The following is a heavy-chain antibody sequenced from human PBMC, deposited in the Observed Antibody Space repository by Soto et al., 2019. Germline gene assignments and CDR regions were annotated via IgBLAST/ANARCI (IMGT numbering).Heavy chain of an antibody. CDR1: GFTGSRNY. V-gene: IGHV3-53*01. J-gene: IGHJ4*02. D-gene: IGHD2-21*01. CDR3: TRSPPSCCPSES. Sequence: PGGSLRLSCAASGFTGSRNYMSWVRQAPGRGLEWVSGIFSGESVYYADSVKGRFTISRDDSKTTLYLQMNSLRAEDTAIYYCTRSPPSCCPSESWGQGTPVTVSS. CDR2: IFSGESV.